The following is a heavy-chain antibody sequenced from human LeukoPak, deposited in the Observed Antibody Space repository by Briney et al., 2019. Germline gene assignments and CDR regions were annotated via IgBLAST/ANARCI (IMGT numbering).Heavy chain of an antibody. J-gene: IGHJ3*02. CDR1: EFTFSSYE. V-gene: IGHV3-48*03. CDR3: ATEWLLGAMNAFDI. CDR2: ISGSGSPI. Sequence: PGGSLRPSCVTSEFTFSSYEMNWVRQAPGKGLEWVSYISGSGSPIFYADSVKGRFTISRDNAQNSLYLQMNSLRAEDTAVYYCATEWLLGAMNAFDIWGQGTMVTVSS. D-gene: IGHD3-22*01.